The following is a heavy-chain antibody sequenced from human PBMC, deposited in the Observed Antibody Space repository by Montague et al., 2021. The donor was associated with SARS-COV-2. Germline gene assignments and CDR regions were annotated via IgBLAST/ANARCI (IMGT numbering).Heavy chain of an antibody. CDR3: ARIRYDILTGYYYGMDV. J-gene: IGHJ6*02. D-gene: IGHD3-9*01. CDR1: GFSLSTSGMC. CDR2: IDWDXDK. V-gene: IGHV2-70*01. Sequence: PALVKPTQTLTLTCTFSGFSLSTSGMCVSWIRQPQGKALEWLALIDWDXDKYYSTSLKTRLTISKDTSKNQVVLTMTNMDPVDTATYYCARIRYDILTGYYYGMDVWGQGTTVTVSS.